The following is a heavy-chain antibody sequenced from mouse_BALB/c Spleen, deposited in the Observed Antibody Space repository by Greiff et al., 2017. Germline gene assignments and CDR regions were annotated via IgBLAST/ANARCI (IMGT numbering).Heavy chain of an antibody. Sequence: VHVKQSGPELVKPGASVKISCKASGYSFTGYFMNWVKQSHGKSLEWIGRINPYNGDTFYNQKFKGKATLTVDKSSSTAHMELLSLTSEDSAVYYCGTGNPYYAMDYWGQGTSVTVSS. CDR1: GYSFTGYF. V-gene: IGHV1-37*01. CDR3: GTGNPYYAMDY. J-gene: IGHJ4*01. CDR2: INPYNGDT. D-gene: IGHD2-1*01.